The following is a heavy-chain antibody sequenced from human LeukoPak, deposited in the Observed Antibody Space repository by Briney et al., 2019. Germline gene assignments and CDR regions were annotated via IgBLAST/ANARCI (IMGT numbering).Heavy chain of an antibody. Sequence: GGSLRLSCAASGFTFSASDMHWVRQASGKGLEWVGRIGVKTNNYATAYGASVRGRLTISRDDSKNTACLQMNSLRTEDTAIYYCTYYRRDPAGYYYGMDVWGQGTTVTVSS. CDR1: GFTFSASD. CDR3: TYYRRDPAGYYYGMDV. CDR2: IGVKTNNYAT. V-gene: IGHV3-73*01. D-gene: IGHD1-26*01. J-gene: IGHJ6*02.